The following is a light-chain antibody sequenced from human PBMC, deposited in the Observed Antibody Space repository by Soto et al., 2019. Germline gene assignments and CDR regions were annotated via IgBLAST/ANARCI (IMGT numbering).Light chain of an antibody. CDR1: LSLLHSNGYNY. CDR2: LGS. CDR3: MQALQTHT. J-gene: IGKJ1*01. Sequence: DIVMTQSPLSLPVTPGEPASISCRSSLSLLHSNGYNYLDWYLQKLGQSPQLLIYLGSNRASGVPDRFSGSGSGTDFTLKISRVEAEDVGVYYCMQALQTHTFGQGTKVDIK. V-gene: IGKV2-28*01.